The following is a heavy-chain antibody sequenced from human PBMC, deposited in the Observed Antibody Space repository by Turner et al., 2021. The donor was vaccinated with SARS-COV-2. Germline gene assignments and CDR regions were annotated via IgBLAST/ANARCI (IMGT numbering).Heavy chain of an antibody. CDR3: AKDRRRLVQYYFYGMDV. CDR1: GCSFIPSG. CDR2: ISDGGSNK. Sequence: QARLVGSGGGVGGPGGSLRLSFPATGCSFIPSGLHWVRQAPGKGLEWVAVISDGGSNKLSGDSVKGLFTISRDNSENTVSLQMDSLRSEDTAVYYCAKDRRRLVQYYFYGMDVWGQGTTVVVSS. J-gene: IGHJ6*02. D-gene: IGHD6-6*01. V-gene: IGHV3-30*18.